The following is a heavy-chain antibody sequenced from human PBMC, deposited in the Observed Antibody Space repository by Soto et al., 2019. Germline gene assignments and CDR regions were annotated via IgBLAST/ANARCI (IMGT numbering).Heavy chain of an antibody. CDR3: ARAVDIVAANWFDP. CDR1: GGSISSYY. J-gene: IGHJ5*02. Sequence: SETLSLTCTVSGGSISSYYWSWIRQPPGKGLEWIGYIYYSGSTNYNPSLKSRVTISVDTSKNQFSLKLSSVTAADTAVYYCARAVDIVAANWFDPWGQGTLVTLSS. D-gene: IGHD5-12*01. V-gene: IGHV4-59*01. CDR2: IYYSGST.